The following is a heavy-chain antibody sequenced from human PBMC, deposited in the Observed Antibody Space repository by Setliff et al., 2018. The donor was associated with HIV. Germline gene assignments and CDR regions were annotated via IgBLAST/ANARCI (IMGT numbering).Heavy chain of an antibody. CDR1: GFTFSSYG. D-gene: IGHD6-19*01. J-gene: IGHJ4*02. Sequence: VGSLRLSCAASGFTFSSYGMHWVRQAPGKGLEWVAVIWYDGSNKYYADSVKGRFTISRDNSKNTLYLQMNSLRAEDTAVYYCAKAYSSGWYYFDYWGQGTLVTVSS. CDR3: AKAYSSGWYYFDY. CDR2: IWYDGSNK. V-gene: IGHV3-33*06.